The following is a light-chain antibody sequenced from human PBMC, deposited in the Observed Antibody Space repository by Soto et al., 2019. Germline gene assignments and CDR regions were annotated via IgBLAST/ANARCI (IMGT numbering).Light chain of an antibody. V-gene: IGLV4-69*01. CDR3: QSWGTGIQV. CDR1: SGHNSYA. Sequence: QSVLTQSPSASASLGASVKLTCTLSSGHNSYAIAWHQQQPEKGPRYVMKINSDGSHSKGDGIPDRFSGSSSGAERYLSISSLQSEDEADYYCQSWGTGIQVFGGGTKVTVL. CDR2: INSDGSH. J-gene: IGLJ2*01.